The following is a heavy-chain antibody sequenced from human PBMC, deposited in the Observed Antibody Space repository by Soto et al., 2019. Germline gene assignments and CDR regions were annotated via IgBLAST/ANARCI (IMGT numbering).Heavy chain of an antibody. D-gene: IGHD3-10*01. Sequence: QVQLVQSGAEVRRPGASVKVSCKASGYSFTSLHFNWVRQATGQGLEWIGWMNPHSGETGYAQRFQGRVTMTRDISLSTAYMELRRLTSHHKAVYFCAIGSPGPVDPWGQGTLVTVSS. J-gene: IGHJ5*02. V-gene: IGHV1-8*01. CDR3: AIGSPGPVDP. CDR1: GYSFTSLH. CDR2: MNPHSGET.